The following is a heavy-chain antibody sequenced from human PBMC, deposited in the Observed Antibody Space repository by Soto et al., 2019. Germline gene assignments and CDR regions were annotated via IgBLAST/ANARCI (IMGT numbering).Heavy chain of an antibody. D-gene: IGHD6-19*01. CDR1: GGSISSYY. CDR3: ARTSSGGYKGFDY. J-gene: IGHJ4*02. CDR2: IYYSGST. V-gene: IGHV4-59*01. Sequence: WETLSLTCTVSGGSISSYYWSWIRQPPGKGLEWIGYIYYSGSTNYNPSLKSRVTISVDTSKNQFSLKLSSVTAADTAVYYCARTSSGGYKGFDYWGQGTLVTVSS.